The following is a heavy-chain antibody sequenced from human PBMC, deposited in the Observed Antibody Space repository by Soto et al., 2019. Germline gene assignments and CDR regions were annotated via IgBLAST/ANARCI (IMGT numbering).Heavy chain of an antibody. Sequence: EVQLVESGGGLVQPGGSLRLSCAASGFTVSSNYMSWVRQAPGKGLEWVSVIYSGGSTYYADSVKGLFTISRHNSKNTLYLQMNSLRAEDTAVYYCAYVAAAGRPIDYWGQGTLVTVSS. CDR3: AYVAAAGRPIDY. CDR2: IYSGGST. J-gene: IGHJ4*02. D-gene: IGHD6-13*01. V-gene: IGHV3-53*04. CDR1: GFTVSSNY.